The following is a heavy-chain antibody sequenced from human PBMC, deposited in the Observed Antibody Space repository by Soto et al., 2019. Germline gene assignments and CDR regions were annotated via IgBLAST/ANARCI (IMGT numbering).Heavy chain of an antibody. CDR3: ARFVRHQLPTIDF. CDR1: GYTFTSYD. Sequence: ASVKVSCKASGYTFTSYDINWVRQASGQGLEWMGWMNPESGNIGYAENFQGRVTMTRDTSTSTAYMDLIGLRSDDTAAYYCARFVRHQLPTIDFWGQGTLVTVSS. V-gene: IGHV1-8*01. CDR2: MNPESGNI. D-gene: IGHD1-26*01. J-gene: IGHJ4*02.